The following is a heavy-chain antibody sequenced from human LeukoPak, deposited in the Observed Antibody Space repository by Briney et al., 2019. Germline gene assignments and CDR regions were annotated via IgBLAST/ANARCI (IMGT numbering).Heavy chain of an antibody. J-gene: IGHJ4*02. D-gene: IGHD4-11*01. V-gene: IGHV4-59*01. CDR2: VHHSFSS. CDR1: GASMNDYY. Sequence: SETLSLTCAVSGASMNDYYWSWIRQTPGKGLEWIGHVHHSFSSNFSPSLKSRVTMSMDTSKSQFSLRVTSVTAADMAVYYCACYSVLGRTFDCWGQGTQVTVSS. CDR3: ACYSVLGRTFDC.